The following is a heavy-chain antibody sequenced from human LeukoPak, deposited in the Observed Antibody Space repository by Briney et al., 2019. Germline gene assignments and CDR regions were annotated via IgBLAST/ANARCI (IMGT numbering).Heavy chain of an antibody. CDR2: ISWSSGTL. D-gene: IGHD5-12*01. Sequence: PGGSLRLSCVVSGFTFDDHLMHWVRQAPGKGLEWVSGISWSSGTLGYADSVKGRFTISRDNARNSLYLQMNSLRAEDTALYYCITNGGGDGGYGNFDYWGQGTLVTVSS. V-gene: IGHV3-9*01. J-gene: IGHJ4*02. CDR1: GFTFDDHL. CDR3: ITNGGGDGGYGNFDY.